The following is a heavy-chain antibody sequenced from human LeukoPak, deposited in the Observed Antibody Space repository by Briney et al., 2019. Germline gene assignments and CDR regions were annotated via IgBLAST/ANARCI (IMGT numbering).Heavy chain of an antibody. Sequence: GGSLRLSCAASGFTFSSYAMNWVRQAPGKGLEWVSAISSSGGSTYYADSVKGRFTISRDNSKNTLYLQMNSLRADDTAVYYCAKDPYGSGSYWYDWGQGTLVTVSS. CDR2: ISSSGGST. CDR3: AKDPYGSGSYWYD. D-gene: IGHD3-10*01. V-gene: IGHV3-23*01. CDR1: GFTFSSYA. J-gene: IGHJ4*02.